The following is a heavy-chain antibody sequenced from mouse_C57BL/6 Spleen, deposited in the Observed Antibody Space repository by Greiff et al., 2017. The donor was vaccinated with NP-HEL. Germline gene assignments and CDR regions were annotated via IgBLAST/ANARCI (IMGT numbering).Heavy chain of an antibody. Sequence: QVQLQQPGAELVKPGASVKVSCKASGYTFTSYWMHWVKQRPGQGLEWIGRIHPSDSDTNYNQKFKSKATLTVDKSSSTAYMQLSSLTSEDSAVYYCAKGADGYYSAWFAYWGQGTLVTVSA. J-gene: IGHJ3*01. CDR1: GYTFTSYW. D-gene: IGHD2-3*01. CDR2: IHPSDSDT. CDR3: AKGADGYYSAWFAY. V-gene: IGHV1-74*01.